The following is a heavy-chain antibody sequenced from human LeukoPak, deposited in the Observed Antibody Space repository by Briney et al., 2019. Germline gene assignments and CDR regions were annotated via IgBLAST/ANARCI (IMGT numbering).Heavy chain of an antibody. CDR3: AKSSFGGVIADYYYGMDV. CDR1: GFTFSSYG. V-gene: IGHV3-30*18. D-gene: IGHD3-16*02. J-gene: IGHJ6*02. CDR2: ISYDGSNK. Sequence: GGSLRLSCAASGFTFSSYGMHWVRQAPGKGLEWVAVISYDGSNKYYADSVKGRFTISRDNSKNTLYLQMNSLRAEDTAVYYCAKSSFGGVIADYYYGMDVWGQGTTVTVSS.